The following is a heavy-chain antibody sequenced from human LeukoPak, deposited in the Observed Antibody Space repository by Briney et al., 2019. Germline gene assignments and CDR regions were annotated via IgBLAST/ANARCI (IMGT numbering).Heavy chain of an antibody. D-gene: IGHD6-13*01. V-gene: IGHV1-2*02. CDR1: GGTFSSYA. Sequence: GASVKVSCKASGGTFSSYAISWVRQAPGQGLEWMGWINPYSGATNYAQKFQGRVTVTTDSSTGTAYMDLSRLTSGDTAVYYCARIAAAGTSYFYMDVWGTGTTVTVSS. CDR2: INPYSGAT. CDR3: ARIAAAGTSYFYMDV. J-gene: IGHJ6*03.